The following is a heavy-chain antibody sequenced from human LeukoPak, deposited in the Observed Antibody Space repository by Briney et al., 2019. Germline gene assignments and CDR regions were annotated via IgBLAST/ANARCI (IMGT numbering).Heavy chain of an antibody. J-gene: IGHJ3*02. D-gene: IGHD6-13*01. V-gene: IGHV4-59*01. CDR1: GGSISSYY. CDR3: ARTYGGSSSWPDAFDI. CDR2: IYYSGST. Sequence: PSETLSLTCTVSGGSISSYYWSWIRQPPGKGLEWIGYIYYSGSTNYNPSLKSRVTISVDTSKNQFSLKLSSVTAADTAVYYYARTYGGSSSWPDAFDIWGQGTMVTVSS.